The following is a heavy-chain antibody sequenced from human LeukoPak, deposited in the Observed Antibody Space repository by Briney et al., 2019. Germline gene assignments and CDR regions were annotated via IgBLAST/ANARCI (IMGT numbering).Heavy chain of an antibody. J-gene: IGHJ6*03. CDR3: ASPPPYDYVWGSYHYYYYMDV. CDR2: IIPIFGTA. Sequence: SVKVSCKASGGTFSSYTISWVRQAPGQGLEWMGGIIPIFGTANFAQKFQGRVTITADESTSTAYMELSSLRSEDTAVYYCASPPPYDYVWGSYHYYYYMDVWGKGTTVTVSS. CDR1: GGTFSSYT. V-gene: IGHV1-69*13. D-gene: IGHD3-16*02.